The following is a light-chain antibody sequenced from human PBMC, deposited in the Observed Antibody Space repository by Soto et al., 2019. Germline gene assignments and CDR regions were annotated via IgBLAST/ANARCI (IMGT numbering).Light chain of an antibody. Sequence: DIPMTQSPSSLSASVGDRVIITCRASQSISSYLNWYQQKPGKAPKLLIYAASSLQSGVPSRFSGSGSGTDFTLTISSLQPEDFATYYCQQSYSTLFTFGPGTKVDIK. CDR3: QQSYSTLFT. CDR1: QSISSY. V-gene: IGKV1-39*01. CDR2: AAS. J-gene: IGKJ3*01.